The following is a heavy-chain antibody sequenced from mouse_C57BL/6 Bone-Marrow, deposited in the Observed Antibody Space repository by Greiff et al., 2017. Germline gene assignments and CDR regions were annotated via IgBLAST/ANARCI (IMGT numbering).Heavy chain of an antibody. Sequence: VQLKQSGPELVKPGASVKMSCKASGYTFTVYNMHWVKQSHGKSLEWIGYINPNNGGTSYNQKFKGKATLTVNKSSSTAYMELRSLTSEDSAVYYCARIYYDYDWFAYWGQGTLVTVSA. J-gene: IGHJ3*01. D-gene: IGHD2-4*01. CDR2: INPNNGGT. V-gene: IGHV1-22*01. CDR3: ARIYYDYDWFAY. CDR1: GYTFTVYN.